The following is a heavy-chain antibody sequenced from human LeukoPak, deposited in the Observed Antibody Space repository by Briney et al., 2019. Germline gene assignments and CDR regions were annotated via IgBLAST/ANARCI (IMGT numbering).Heavy chain of an antibody. CDR3: AKDNIDILVVPDAYFDY. J-gene: IGHJ4*02. CDR1: GGSISSYY. CDR2: IYYSGST. D-gene: IGHD2-2*01. V-gene: IGHV4-59*01. Sequence: SGPTLVKPSETLSLTCTVSGGSISSYYWSWIRQPPGKGLEWIGYIYYSGSTNYNPSLKSRVTISVDTSKNQFSLKLSSVTAADTAVYYCAKDNIDILVVPDAYFDYWGQGTLVTVSS.